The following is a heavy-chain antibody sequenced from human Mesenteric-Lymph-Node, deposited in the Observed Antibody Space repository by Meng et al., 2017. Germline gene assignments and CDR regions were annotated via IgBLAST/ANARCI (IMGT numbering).Heavy chain of an antibody. J-gene: IGHJ4*02. D-gene: IGHD3-22*01. CDR2: IYYSVST. CDR1: SSSISSTNG. CDR3: ARNVPGTSAYYD. V-gene: IGHV4-28*01. Sequence: VQLQGWGPGLVKPSGTRSRTCAVPSSSISSTNGWVWVRQPPGKGLEWIGYIYYSVSTFYNPSLKSRVTMSAETTKNQCSLNLNSVTAVDTAVYYCARNVPGTSAYYDWGQGTLVTVSS.